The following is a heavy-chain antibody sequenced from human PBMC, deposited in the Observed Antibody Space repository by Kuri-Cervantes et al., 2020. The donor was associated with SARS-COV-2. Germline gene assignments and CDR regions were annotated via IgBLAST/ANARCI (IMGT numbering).Heavy chain of an antibody. Sequence: SETLSLTCAVYGGSFSGYYWSWIRQPPGKGLEWIGEINHSGSTNYNPSLKSRVTISVDTSKNQFSLKLSSVTAADTAVYYCAREEGIAAAGTGYWGQGTLVTFSS. V-gene: IGHV4-34*01. D-gene: IGHD6-13*01. CDR1: GGSFSGYY. CDR2: INHSGST. J-gene: IGHJ4*02. CDR3: AREEGIAAAGTGY.